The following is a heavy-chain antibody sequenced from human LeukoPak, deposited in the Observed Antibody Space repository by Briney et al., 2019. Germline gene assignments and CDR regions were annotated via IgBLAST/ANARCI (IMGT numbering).Heavy chain of an antibody. J-gene: IGHJ1*01. Sequence: GGSLRLSGAASGFTFSSYWMHWVRQAPGKGLVWVSRINSDGSSTSYADSVKGRFTISRDNAKNTLYLQMNSLRAEDTAVYYCASGDYGDLFQHWGQGTLVTVSS. D-gene: IGHD4-17*01. CDR1: GFTFSSYW. CDR2: INSDGSST. V-gene: IGHV3-74*01. CDR3: ASGDYGDLFQH.